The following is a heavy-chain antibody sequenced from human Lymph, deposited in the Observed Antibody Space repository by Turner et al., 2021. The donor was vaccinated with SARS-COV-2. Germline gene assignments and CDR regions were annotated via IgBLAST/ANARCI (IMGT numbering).Heavy chain of an antibody. CDR2: ISSSSSYI. Sequence: DVQLVESGGGLVKPGGSVRLSCAASGFTFSSYSMNWVRQAPGKGLEWVSSISSSSSYIYYADSVKGRFTISRDNAKNSLYLQMNSLRAEDTAVYYCARGDYGDYGTVYFDYWGQGTLVTVSS. D-gene: IGHD4-17*01. CDR1: GFTFSSYS. V-gene: IGHV3-21*01. J-gene: IGHJ4*02. CDR3: ARGDYGDYGTVYFDY.